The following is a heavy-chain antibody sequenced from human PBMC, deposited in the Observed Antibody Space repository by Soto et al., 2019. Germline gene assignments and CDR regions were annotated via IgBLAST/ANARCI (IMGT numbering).Heavy chain of an antibody. Sequence: WTWIRQHPGKGLEWIGYIYYSGITYYNPSLKSRVTISVDTSKYQFSLKLSSVTAADTAVYYCAREPLDWGQGTLVTVSS. J-gene: IGHJ4*02. CDR2: IYYSGIT. CDR3: AREPLD. V-gene: IGHV4-31*02.